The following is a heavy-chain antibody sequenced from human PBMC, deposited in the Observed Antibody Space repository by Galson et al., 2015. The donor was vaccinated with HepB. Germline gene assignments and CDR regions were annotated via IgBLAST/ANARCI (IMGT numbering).Heavy chain of an antibody. V-gene: IGHV3-15*07. Sequence: SLRLSCAASGFTFSNDCMNWVRQAPGKGLEWVGRIKGKTDGGTTDYAAPVKGSFTISRDNSKNTLYLQMNSLKTEDADVYYCNTAHRRRGSCYSISFDYWGQGTLVTVSS. CDR1: GFTFSNDC. CDR2: IKGKTDGGTT. CDR3: NTAHRRRGSCYSISFDY. D-gene: IGHD2-15*01. J-gene: IGHJ4*02.